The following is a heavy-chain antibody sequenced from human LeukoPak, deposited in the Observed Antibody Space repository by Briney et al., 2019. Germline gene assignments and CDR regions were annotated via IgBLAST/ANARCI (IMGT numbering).Heavy chain of an antibody. J-gene: IGHJ3*02. CDR1: GGFISSGDYY. V-gene: IGHV4-30-4*08. CDR2: IYYSGST. Sequence: SETLSLTCTVSGGFISSGDYYWSWTRQPPGKGLQWIGYIYYSGSTYYNPSLKSRVTISVDTSKNQFSLKLSSVTAANTAVYYCARRPSTVEGAFDIWGQGTMVTVSS. D-gene: IGHD4-23*01. CDR3: ARRPSTVEGAFDI.